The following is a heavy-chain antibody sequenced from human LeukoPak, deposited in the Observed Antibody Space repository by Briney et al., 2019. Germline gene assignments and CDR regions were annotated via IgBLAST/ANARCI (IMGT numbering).Heavy chain of an antibody. CDR3: ARGRVSSSTWYSTYYYFFYMDF. V-gene: IGHV4-59*01. CDR1: DDSITMYY. Sequence: SETLSLTCTVSDDSITMYYWTWIRQPPGKGLEWIAYVDHTGTTKFIPSLNGRVSISRDTSNNFFSLRLRSVTAADTAVYFCARGRVSSSTWYSTYYYFFYMDFWGKGTTVTVSS. J-gene: IGHJ6*03. D-gene: IGHD4-11*01. CDR2: VDHTGTT.